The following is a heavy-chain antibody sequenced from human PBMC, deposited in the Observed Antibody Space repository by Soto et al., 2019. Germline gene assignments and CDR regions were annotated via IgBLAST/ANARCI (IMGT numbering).Heavy chain of an antibody. Sequence: GGSLRLSCAASGFTFSSYAMHWVRQAPGKGLEWVAVISYDGSNKYYADSVKGRFTISRDNSKNTLYLQMNSLRAEDTAVYYCARVDLGSGSHNYWGQGTLVTV. V-gene: IGHV3-30-3*01. CDR2: ISYDGSNK. D-gene: IGHD3-22*01. J-gene: IGHJ4*02. CDR1: GFTFSSYA. CDR3: ARVDLGSGSHNY.